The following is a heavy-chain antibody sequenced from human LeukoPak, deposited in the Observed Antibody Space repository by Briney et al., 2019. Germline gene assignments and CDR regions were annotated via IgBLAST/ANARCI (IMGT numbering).Heavy chain of an antibody. CDR1: GFTFDDYA. CDR2: ISWNSGSI. V-gene: IGHV3-9*01. D-gene: IGHD3-22*01. CDR3: ARDRAYDRRNLQLWSRYYYYMDV. Sequence: PGGSLRLSCAASGFTFDDYAMHWVRQAPGKGLEWVSGISWNSGSIGYADSVKGRFTISRDNAKNSLYLQMNSLRAEDTAVYYCARDRAYDRRNLQLWSRYYYYMDVWGKGTTVTVSS. J-gene: IGHJ6*03.